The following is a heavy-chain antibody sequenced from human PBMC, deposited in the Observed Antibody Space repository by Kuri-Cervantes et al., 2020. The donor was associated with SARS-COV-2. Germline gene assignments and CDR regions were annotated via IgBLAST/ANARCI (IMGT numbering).Heavy chain of an antibody. CDR1: GFTFSSYW. V-gene: IGHV3-74*01. J-gene: IGHJ3*02. CDR2: INSDGSST. CDR3: AKVTRSGYFPFAFDI. D-gene: IGHD3-22*01. Sequence: GGSLRLSCAASGFTFSSYWMHWVRQAPGKGLVWVSRINSDGSSTSYADSVKGRFTISRDNAKNTLYLQMNSLRAEDTAVYYCAKVTRSGYFPFAFDIWGQGTMVTVSS.